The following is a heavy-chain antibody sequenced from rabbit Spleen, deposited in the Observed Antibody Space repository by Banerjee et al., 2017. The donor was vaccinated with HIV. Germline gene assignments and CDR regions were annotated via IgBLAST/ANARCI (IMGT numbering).Heavy chain of an antibody. CDR2: INIVTGKD. V-gene: IGHV1S40*01. Sequence: QSLEESGGDLVKPGASLTLTCTASGFSFSFSYWICWVRQAPGKGLEWIACINIVTGKDVYATWVNGQFTISSDNAQYTVHLQMNSLTAADTATYFCVREAGYGGYGDANLWGPGTLVTVS. D-gene: IGHD6-1*01. J-gene: IGHJ4*01. CDR3: VREAGYGGYGDANL. CDR1: GFSFSFSYW.